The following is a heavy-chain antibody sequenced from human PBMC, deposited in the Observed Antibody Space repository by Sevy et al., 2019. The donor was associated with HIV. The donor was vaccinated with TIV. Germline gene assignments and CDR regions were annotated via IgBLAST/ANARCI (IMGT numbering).Heavy chain of an antibody. CDR3: ARDMLGYCSSTSCYAEGYFDY. V-gene: IGHV4-59*01. J-gene: IGHJ4*02. CDR2: IYYSGST. D-gene: IGHD2-2*01. Sequence: SETLSLTCTVSGGSISSYYLSWIRQPPGKGLEWIGYIYYSGSTNYNPSLKSRVTISVDTSKNQFSLKLSSVTAADTAVYYCARDMLGYCSSTSCYAEGYFDYWGQGTLVTVSS. CDR1: GGSISSYY.